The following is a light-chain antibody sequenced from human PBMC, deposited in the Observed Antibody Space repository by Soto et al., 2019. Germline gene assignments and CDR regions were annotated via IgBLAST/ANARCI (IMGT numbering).Light chain of an antibody. CDR2: DAS. V-gene: IGKV3-11*01. J-gene: IGKJ1*01. CDR1: QRVSSF. Sequence: ELVLTQSPATLSVSPGERATLSCRASQRVSSFLAWYQQRPGQAPRLLIYDASNRASGIPARFSGSGSGTDFTRTISSLEPEDFAVYYCQQRGSWSPTFGQGTKVEV. CDR3: QQRGSWSPT.